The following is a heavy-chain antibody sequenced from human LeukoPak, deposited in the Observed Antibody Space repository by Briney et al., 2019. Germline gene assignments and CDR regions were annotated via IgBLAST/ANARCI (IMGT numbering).Heavy chain of an antibody. D-gene: IGHD3-22*01. CDR1: GGSFSGYY. Sequence: SETLSLTCAVYGGSFSGYYWSWIRQPPGKGLEWIGEINHSGSTNYNPSLKSRVTISVDTSKNQFSLKLSSVTAADTAVYYCARSAETNYYDSSGYYRYFDYWGQGTLVTVSS. CDR3: ARSAETNYYDSSGYYRYFDY. CDR2: INHSGST. V-gene: IGHV4-34*01. J-gene: IGHJ4*02.